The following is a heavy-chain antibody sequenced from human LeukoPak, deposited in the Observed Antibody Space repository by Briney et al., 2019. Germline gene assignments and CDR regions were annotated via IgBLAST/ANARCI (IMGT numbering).Heavy chain of an antibody. J-gene: IGHJ5*02. D-gene: IGHD3-10*01. CDR1: GGSISNYY. CDR2: IYYSGST. V-gene: IGHV4-59*01. Sequence: SETLSLTCTVSGGSISNYYWNWIRQPPGQGLEWIGYIYYSGSTNYNPSLKSRVTISIDTTKNQFSLKLGSVTAADTAVYYCARASRGDVGGVDSWGQGTLVTVSS. CDR3: ARASRGDVGGVDS.